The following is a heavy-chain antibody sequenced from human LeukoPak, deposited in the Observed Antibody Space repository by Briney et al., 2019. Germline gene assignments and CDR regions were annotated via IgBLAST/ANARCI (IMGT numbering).Heavy chain of an antibody. V-gene: IGHV3-21*01. J-gene: IGHJ4*02. D-gene: IGHD2-15*01. CDR1: GFTFSNHA. CDR3: ARDRPTGASRVFVVQ. CDR2: MSSGGTYI. Sequence: GGSLRLSCTASGFTFSNHAMTWVRQAPGKGLEWVSSMSSGGTYIYYADSVRGRFTVSRDNAKNSLYLVMNSLRPEDRSTYYCARDRPTGASRVFVVQWGQGTLVTVSS.